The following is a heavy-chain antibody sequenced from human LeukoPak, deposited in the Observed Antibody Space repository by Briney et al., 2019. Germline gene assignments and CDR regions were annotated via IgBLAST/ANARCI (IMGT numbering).Heavy chain of an antibody. CDR3: TTITVAAAFDY. J-gene: IGHJ4*02. D-gene: IGHD6-19*01. V-gene: IGHV3-48*03. CDR1: GFTSGFTFSDYE. CDR2: ISSSGSTK. Sequence: GGSLRLSCAVSGFTSGFTFSDYEMNWVRQAPGKGLEWVSYISSSGSTKYYADSVKGRLTISRDNAKNSLYLQMNSLRAEDTAVYYCTTITVAAAFDYWGQGTLVTVSS.